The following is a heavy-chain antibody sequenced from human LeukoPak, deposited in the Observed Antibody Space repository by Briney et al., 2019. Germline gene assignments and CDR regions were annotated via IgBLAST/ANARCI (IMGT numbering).Heavy chain of an antibody. CDR3: AKDQPEWIVVVPGYYYYYYMDV. D-gene: IGHD2-2*01. CDR2: ISYDGSNK. Sequence: QTGGSLRLSCAASGFTSSSYGMHWVRQAPGKGLEWVAVISYDGSNKYYADSVKGRFTISRDNSKNTLYLQMNSLRAEDTAVYYCAKDQPEWIVVVPGYYYYYYMDVWGKGTTVTVSS. J-gene: IGHJ6*03. V-gene: IGHV3-30*18. CDR1: GFTSSSYG.